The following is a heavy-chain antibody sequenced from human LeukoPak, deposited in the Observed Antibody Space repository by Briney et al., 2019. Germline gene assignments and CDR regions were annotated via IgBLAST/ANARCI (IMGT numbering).Heavy chain of an antibody. CDR3: ARDYYDSSGYYYGDY. CDR2: IYTSGST. CDR1: GGSISSGSYY. V-gene: IGHV4-61*02. Sequence: PSETLSLTCTVSGGSISSGSYYWGWLRQPAGKGLEWFGRIYTSGSTNYNPSPKSRVTISVQTSKNPFSLTLSSLTAADSTAFSCARDYYDSSGYYYGDYWGQGTLVTVSS. J-gene: IGHJ4*02. D-gene: IGHD3-22*01.